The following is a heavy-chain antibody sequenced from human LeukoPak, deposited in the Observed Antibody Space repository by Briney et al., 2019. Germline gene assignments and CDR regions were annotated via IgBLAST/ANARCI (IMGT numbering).Heavy chain of an antibody. V-gene: IGHV3-21*01. Sequence: GGSLRLSCAASGFTFSSYSMNWVRQAPGKGLEWVSSISSSSNYIYYADSVKGRFTISRDNAKNSLSLQMHSLRAEDTAVYYCARDGDVLGVSGSYFDYWGQGTLVTASS. J-gene: IGHJ4*02. D-gene: IGHD1-26*01. CDR2: ISSSSNYI. CDR3: ARDGDVLGVSGSYFDY. CDR1: GFTFSSYS.